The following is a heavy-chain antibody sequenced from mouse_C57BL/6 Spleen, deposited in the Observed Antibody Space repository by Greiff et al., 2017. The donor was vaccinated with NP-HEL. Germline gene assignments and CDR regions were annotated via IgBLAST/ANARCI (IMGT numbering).Heavy chain of an antibody. CDR3: ARWIYYSNYGYFDV. D-gene: IGHD2-5*01. J-gene: IGHJ1*03. Sequence: VQLQQPGAELVKPGASVKLSCKASGYTFTSYWMHWVKQRPGRGLEWMGRIDPNSGGTKYNEKFKSKATLTVDKPSSTAYMQLSSLTSEDSAVYYCARWIYYSNYGYFDVWGTGTTVTVSS. V-gene: IGHV1-72*01. CDR2: IDPNSGGT. CDR1: GYTFTSYW.